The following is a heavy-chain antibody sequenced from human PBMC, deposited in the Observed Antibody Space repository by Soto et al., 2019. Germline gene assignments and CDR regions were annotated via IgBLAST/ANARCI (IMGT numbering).Heavy chain of an antibody. CDR3: ARASLWFGEYDY. V-gene: IGHV3-30-3*01. Sequence: QVQLVESGGGVLQPGRSLRLSCAASGFTFSSYAMHWVRQAPGKGLEWVAVISYDGSNKYYADSVKGRFTISRDNSKNTLYLQMNSLRAEDTAVYYCARASLWFGEYDYWGQGTLVTVSS. D-gene: IGHD3-10*01. J-gene: IGHJ4*02. CDR2: ISYDGSNK. CDR1: GFTFSSYA.